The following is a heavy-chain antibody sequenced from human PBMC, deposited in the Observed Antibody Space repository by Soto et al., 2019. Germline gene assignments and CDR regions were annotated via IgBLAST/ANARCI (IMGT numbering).Heavy chain of an antibody. CDR3: ARIDITIVRGVKGMDV. CDR2: IIPIFGTA. D-gene: IGHD3-10*01. CDR1: GGTFSSYA. J-gene: IGHJ6*02. V-gene: IGHV1-69*06. Sequence: VASVKVSCKASGGTFSSYAISWVRQAPGQGLEWMGGIIPIFGTANYEQKFQGRVTLTADKSTSTAYMELSSLRSEDTAVYYFARIDITIVRGVKGMDVWGQGPMVT.